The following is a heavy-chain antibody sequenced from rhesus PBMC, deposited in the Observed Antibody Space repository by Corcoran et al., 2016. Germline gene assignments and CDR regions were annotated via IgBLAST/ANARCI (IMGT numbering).Heavy chain of an antibody. CDR2: IYGSSGST. J-gene: IGHJ6*01. CDR3: GSGSWNGVLDS. Sequence: QVQLQESGPGVVKPSETLSLTCAVSGGSISGGYDWSWIRQHPGKGLEWIGYIYGSSGSTNYNPSLKNRVTISKDASKNECSLKLSSVTAADTAVYYCGSGSWNGVLDSWGQGVVVTVSS. D-gene: IGHD6-25*01. CDR1: GGSISGGYD. V-gene: IGHV4-76*01.